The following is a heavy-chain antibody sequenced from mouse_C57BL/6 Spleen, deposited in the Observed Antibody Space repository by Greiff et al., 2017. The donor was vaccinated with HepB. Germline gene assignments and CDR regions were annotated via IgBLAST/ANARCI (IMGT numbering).Heavy chain of an antibody. D-gene: IGHD1-1*01. CDR3: ARFLITTVVAPMDY. CDR2: ISSGSSTT. J-gene: IGHJ4*01. Sequence: EVKVVESGGGLVKPGGSLKLSCAASGFTFSDYGMHWVRQAPEKGLEWVAYISSGSSTTYYADTVKGRFTISRDNAKNTLFLQMTSLRSEDTAMYYCARFLITTVVAPMDYWGQGTSVTVSS. CDR1: GFTFSDYG. V-gene: IGHV5-17*01.